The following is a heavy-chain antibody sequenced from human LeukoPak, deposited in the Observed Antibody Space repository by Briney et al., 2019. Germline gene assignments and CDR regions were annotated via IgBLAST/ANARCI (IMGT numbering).Heavy chain of an antibody. Sequence: PGGSLRLSCAASGFTFDDYTMHWVRQAPGKGLEWVSLISWDGGSTYYADSVKGRFTISRDNSKYSLYLQMNSLRTEDTALYYCAKDMGWLQPFDYWGQGTLVTVSS. D-gene: IGHD5-24*01. CDR1: GFTFDDYT. CDR3: AKDMGWLQPFDY. J-gene: IGHJ4*02. V-gene: IGHV3-43*01. CDR2: ISWDGGST.